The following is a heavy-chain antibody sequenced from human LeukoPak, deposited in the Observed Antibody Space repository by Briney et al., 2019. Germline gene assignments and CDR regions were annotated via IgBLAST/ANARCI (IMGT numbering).Heavy chain of an antibody. J-gene: IGHJ4*02. CDR2: IYHSGST. CDR1: GVSISSSNW. D-gene: IGHD1-26*01. V-gene: IGHV4-4*02. Sequence: SETLSLTCAVSGVSISSSNWWSWVRQPPVKGLEWIGEIYHSGSTNYNPSLKSRVTISVDTFKSQFSLKLNSVTAADTAVYYCARESSGSYAQSDYWGQGTLVTVSS. CDR3: ARESSGSYAQSDY.